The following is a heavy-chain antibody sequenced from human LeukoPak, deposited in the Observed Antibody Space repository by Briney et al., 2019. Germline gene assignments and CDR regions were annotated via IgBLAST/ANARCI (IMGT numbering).Heavy chain of an antibody. CDR2: INPSDGST. J-gene: IGHJ3*02. CDR3: ARDNLPGRVVPAAIMGGAFDI. V-gene: IGHV1-46*01. D-gene: IGHD2-2*02. CDR1: GYTFTSYY. Sequence: ASVKVSCKASGYTFTSYYMHWVRQAPGQGLEWMGIINPSDGSTSYAQKFQGRVTMTRDTSTSTVYMELSSLRSEDTAVYYCARDNLPGRVVPAAIMGGAFDIWGQGTMVTVSS.